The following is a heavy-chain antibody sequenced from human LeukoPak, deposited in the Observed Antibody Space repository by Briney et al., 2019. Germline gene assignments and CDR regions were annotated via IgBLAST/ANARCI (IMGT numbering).Heavy chain of an antibody. Sequence: GASVKVSCKVSGYTLTELSMHWVRQAPGKGREGVGGFDPEDCETIYAQKFQGRVTMTEATSTDTAYMELSSLTSEATDVYSCARDRCSGGSCYSGFDYWGKGTLVTVSS. D-gene: IGHD2-15*01. V-gene: IGHV1-24*01. J-gene: IGHJ4*02. CDR1: GYTLTELS. CDR2: FDPEDCET. CDR3: ARDRCSGGSCYSGFDY.